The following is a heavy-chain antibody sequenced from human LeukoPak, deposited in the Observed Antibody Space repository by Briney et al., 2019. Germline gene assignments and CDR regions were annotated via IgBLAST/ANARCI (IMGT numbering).Heavy chain of an antibody. V-gene: IGHV4-30-4*07. CDR3: ARGRPRYFDGGGTRPFDY. D-gene: IGHD3-9*01. J-gene: IGHJ4*02. Sequence: PSETLSLTCDVSGGSISSGGYSWSRIRQPPGKGLEWIGHIYYNGSTNYNPSLKSRVTISVDTSKNQFSLKLSSVTAADTAVYYCARGRPRYFDGGGTRPFDYWGQGTLVTVSS. CDR1: GGSISSGGYS. CDR2: IYYNGST.